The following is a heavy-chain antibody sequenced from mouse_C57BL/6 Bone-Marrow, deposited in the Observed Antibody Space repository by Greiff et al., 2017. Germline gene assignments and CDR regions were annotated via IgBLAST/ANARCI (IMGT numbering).Heavy chain of an antibody. D-gene: IGHD1-1*01. V-gene: IGHV1-55*01. CDR2: IYPGSGST. J-gene: IGHJ3*01. CDR3: ARSGPYYGSSLVAY. CDR1: GYTFTSYW. Sequence: QVQLQQPGAELVKPGASVKMSCKASGYTFTSYWITWVKQRPGQGLEWIGDIYPGSGSTNYNEKFKSKATLTVDTSSSTAYMQLSSLTSEDSAVYYCARSGPYYGSSLVAYWGQETLVTVSA.